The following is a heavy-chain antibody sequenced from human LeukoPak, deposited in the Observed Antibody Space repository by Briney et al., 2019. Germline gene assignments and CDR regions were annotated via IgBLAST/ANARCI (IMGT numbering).Heavy chain of an antibody. V-gene: IGHV3-48*03. CDR1: GFSFSGSS. CDR3: AREATLAAAGNFLDY. D-gene: IGHD6-13*01. CDR2: ISSRGTNI. J-gene: IGHJ4*02. Sequence: GGSLRLSCEASGFSFSGSSTNWVRQAPGKGLEWVSYISSRGTNIYYADSVKGRFTISRDNTKNSLSLQMNSLRADDTAVYYCAREATLAAAGNFLDYWGRGTQVTVSS.